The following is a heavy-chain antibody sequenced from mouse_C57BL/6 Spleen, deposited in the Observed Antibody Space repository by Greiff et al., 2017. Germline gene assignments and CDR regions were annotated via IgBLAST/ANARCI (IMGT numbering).Heavy chain of an antibody. CDR1: GYTFTTYP. V-gene: IGHV1-47*01. CDR2: FHPYNDDT. D-gene: IGHD1-1*01. J-gene: IGHJ1*03. Sequence: QVQLKQSGAELVKPGASVKMSCKASGYTFTTYPIEWMKQNHGKSLEWIGNFHPYNDDTKYNEKFKGKATLTVEKSSSTVYLELSRLTSDDSAVYYCARNYYGSSYAYFDVWGTGTTVTVSS. CDR3: ARNYYGSSYAYFDV.